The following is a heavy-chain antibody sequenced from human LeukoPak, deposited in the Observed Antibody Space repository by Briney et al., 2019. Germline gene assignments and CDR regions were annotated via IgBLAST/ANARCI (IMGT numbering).Heavy chain of an antibody. J-gene: IGHJ3*02. V-gene: IGHV3-21*01. Sequence: GGSLRLSCAASGFTFSSYSMNWVRQAPGKGLEWVSSISSSSSYIYYADSVKGRFTISRDNAKNSLYLQMNSLRAEDTAVYYCARVVTMVRGVIPHDAFDIWGQGTMVTVSS. CDR1: GFTFSSYS. D-gene: IGHD3-10*01. CDR2: ISSSSSYI. CDR3: ARVVTMVRGVIPHDAFDI.